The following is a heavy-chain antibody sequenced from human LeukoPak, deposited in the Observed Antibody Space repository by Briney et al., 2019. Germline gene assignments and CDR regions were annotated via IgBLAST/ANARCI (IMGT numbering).Heavy chain of an antibody. CDR3: ARDRYDSSGHWFDP. CDR2: IYYSGST. V-gene: IGHV4-59*12. J-gene: IGHJ5*02. Sequence: SETLSLTCTVSGGSISSYYWSWIRQPPGKGLEWIGYIYYSGSTNYNPSLKSRVTMSVDTSKNQFSLKLSSVTAADTAVYYCARDRYDSSGHWFDPWGQGPLVTVSS. D-gene: IGHD3-22*01. CDR1: GGSISSYY.